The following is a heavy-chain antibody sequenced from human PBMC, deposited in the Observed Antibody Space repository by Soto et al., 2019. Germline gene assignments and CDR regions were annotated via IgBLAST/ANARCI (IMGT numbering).Heavy chain of an antibody. CDR2: ISYDGSNK. Sequence: GESLKISCAASGFTFSSYAMHWVRQAPGKGLEWVAVISYDGSNKYYADSVKGRFTISRDNSKNTLYLQMNSLRAEDTAVYYCARVKSLGGRAYSSGWYRLIDYWGQGTLVTVSS. D-gene: IGHD6-19*01. J-gene: IGHJ4*02. V-gene: IGHV3-30-3*01. CDR3: ARVKSLGGRAYSSGWYRLIDY. CDR1: GFTFSSYA.